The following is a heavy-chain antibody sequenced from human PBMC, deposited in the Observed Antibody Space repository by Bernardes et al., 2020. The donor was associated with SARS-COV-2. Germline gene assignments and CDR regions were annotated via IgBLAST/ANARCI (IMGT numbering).Heavy chain of an antibody. Sequence: ASVKVSCKASGYTFTGYYMHWVRQAPGQGLEWMGWINPNSGGTNYAQKFQGRVTMTRDTSISTAYMELSRLRSDDTAVYYCARALLYSSSSHDYYYMDVWGKGTTVTVSS. CDR3: ARALLYSSSSHDYYYMDV. CDR1: GYTFTGYY. V-gene: IGHV1-2*02. CDR2: INPNSGGT. D-gene: IGHD6-6*01. J-gene: IGHJ6*03.